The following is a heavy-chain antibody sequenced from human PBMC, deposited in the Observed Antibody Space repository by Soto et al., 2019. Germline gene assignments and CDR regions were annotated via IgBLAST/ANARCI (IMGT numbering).Heavy chain of an antibody. V-gene: IGHV3-30*18. CDR1: GFTFSSYG. J-gene: IGHJ4*02. CDR3: AKDPPFTMVRGPVDY. CDR2: ISYDGSNK. Sequence: PGGSLRLSCAASGFTFSSYGMHWVRQAPGKGLEWVAVISYDGSNKYYADSVKGRFTISRDNSKNTLYLQMNSLRAEDTAVYYCAKDPPFTMVRGPVDYWGQGTLVTVSS. D-gene: IGHD3-10*01.